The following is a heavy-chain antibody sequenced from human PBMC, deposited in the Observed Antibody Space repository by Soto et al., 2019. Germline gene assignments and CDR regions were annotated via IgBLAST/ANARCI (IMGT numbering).Heavy chain of an antibody. CDR1: GFSLNTGGVG. CDR2: IYWDDDK. V-gene: IGHV2-5*02. D-gene: IGHD6-19*01. CDR3: ARRRGGFGGGWTTPYFDY. Sequence: ITLKESGPTVVKPTQTLTLTCSLSGFSLNTGGVGVGWIRQTPGKALEWLAVIYWDDDKSWNPSLRDRLTINRDASDDQVALTVTNMDPVDTGTYYCARRRGGFGGGWTTPYFDYWGQGTLVTVSS. J-gene: IGHJ4*02.